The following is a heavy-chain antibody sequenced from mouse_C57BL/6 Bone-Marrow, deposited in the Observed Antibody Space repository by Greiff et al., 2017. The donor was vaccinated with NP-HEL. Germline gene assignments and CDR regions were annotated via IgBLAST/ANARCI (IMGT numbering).Heavy chain of an antibody. CDR1: GFTFSDYG. J-gene: IGHJ4*01. V-gene: IGHV5-17*01. CDR2: ISSGSSTI. CDR3: ARDLDGDYATDY. Sequence: EVKLVESGGGLVKPGGSLKLSCAASGFTFSDYGMHWVRQAPEKGLEWVAYISSGSSTIYYADTVKGRFTISRDNAKNTLFLQMTSLRSEDTAMYYCARDLDGDYATDYWGQGTSVTVSS.